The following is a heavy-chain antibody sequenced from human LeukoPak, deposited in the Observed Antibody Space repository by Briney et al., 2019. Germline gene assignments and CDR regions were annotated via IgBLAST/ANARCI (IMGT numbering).Heavy chain of an antibody. J-gene: IGHJ1*01. CDR3: YGANAEH. D-gene: IGHD4-23*01. CDR2: TNTDGSST. Sequence: SGGSLRLSCAASGFTFSSYWMHWVRQAPGKGLVWVSGTNTDGSSTMYADSVKGRFTIARDNAKNTLYLQMNSLRAEDTAVYYCYGANAEHWDQGTLVTVSS. V-gene: IGHV3-74*03. CDR1: GFTFSSYW.